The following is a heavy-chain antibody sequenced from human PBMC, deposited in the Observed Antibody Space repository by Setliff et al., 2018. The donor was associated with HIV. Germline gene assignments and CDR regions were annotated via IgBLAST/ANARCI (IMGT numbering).Heavy chain of an antibody. CDR1: GFTFSSYW. J-gene: IGHJ6*03. CDR3: ARLDNFWSGYSPDHYYYYMDV. Sequence: PGGSLRLSCAASGFTFSSYWMSWVRQAPGKGLEWVANIKQDGSEKYYVDSVKGRFTISRDNAKNSLYLQMNSLRAEDTAVYYCARLDNFWSGYSPDHYYYYMDVWGKGTTVTVSS. CDR2: IKQDGSEK. V-gene: IGHV3-7*05. D-gene: IGHD3-3*01.